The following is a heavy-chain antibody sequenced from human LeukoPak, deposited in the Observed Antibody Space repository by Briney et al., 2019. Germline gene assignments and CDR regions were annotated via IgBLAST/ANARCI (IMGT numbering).Heavy chain of an antibody. J-gene: IGHJ4*02. V-gene: IGHV3-23*03. CDR3: AKDRVPDGLWNFDF. Sequence: GGSLRLSCVASGFTFRTYTMSWVRQAPGKGLEWVSSIYGDGSQTFYADSVKGRFTIHRDESKNTLFLQMNSLSVEDTAKYFRAKDRVPDGLWNFDFWGQGTPVTVSS. D-gene: IGHD3-10*01. CDR1: GFTFRTYT. CDR2: IYGDGSQT.